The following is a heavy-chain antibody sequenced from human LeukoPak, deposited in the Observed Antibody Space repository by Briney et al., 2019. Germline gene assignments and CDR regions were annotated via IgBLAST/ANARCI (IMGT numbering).Heavy chain of an antibody. CDR2: ISSSSSYI. V-gene: IGHV3-21*01. CDR1: GFTFSSYS. CDR3: AREMLATVTTPSDY. Sequence: EGSLRLSWAVSGFTFSSYSMNWVRHAPGRGLEWVSSISSSSSYIYYADSVKGRFTISRDNAKNSLYLQMNSLRAEDTAVYYCAREMLATVTTPSDYWGQGTLVTVSS. D-gene: IGHD4-11*01. J-gene: IGHJ4*02.